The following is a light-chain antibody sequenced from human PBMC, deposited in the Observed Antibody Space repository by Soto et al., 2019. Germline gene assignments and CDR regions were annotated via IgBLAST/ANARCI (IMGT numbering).Light chain of an antibody. J-gene: IGLJ1*01. CDR2: GNS. V-gene: IGLV2-14*02. CDR3: QSYDSSLSGYV. Sequence: QSALTQPASVSGSPGQSITISCTGTSSDVGSSNLVSWYQNHPGRAPKLLIYGNSNRPSGVPDRFSGSKSGTSASLAITGLQAEDEADYYCQSYDSSLSGYVFGTGTKLTVL. CDR1: SSDVGSSNL.